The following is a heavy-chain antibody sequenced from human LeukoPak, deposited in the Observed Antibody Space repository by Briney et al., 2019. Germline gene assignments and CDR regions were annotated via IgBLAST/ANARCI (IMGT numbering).Heavy chain of an antibody. CDR1: GFTFSSYG. J-gene: IGHJ4*02. D-gene: IGHD4-17*01. CDR3: ARLAYGNFDY. V-gene: IGHV3-48*04. CDR2: ISSSSSTI. Sequence: PGGSLRLSCAASGFTFSSYGMNWVRQAPGKGLEWVSYISSSSSTIYYADSVKGRFTISRDNAKNSLYLQMNSLRAEDTAVYYCARLAYGNFDYWGQGTLVTVSS.